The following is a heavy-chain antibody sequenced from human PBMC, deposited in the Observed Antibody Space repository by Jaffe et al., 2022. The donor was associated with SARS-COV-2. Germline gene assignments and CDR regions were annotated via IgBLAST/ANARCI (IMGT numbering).Heavy chain of an antibody. CDR3: AKDLILWGSGDY. J-gene: IGHJ4*02. V-gene: IGHV3-23*01. D-gene: IGHD3-16*01. CDR2: ISGSGATT. CDR1: GFTFSNYA. Sequence: QLLESGGGLVQPGGSLRLSCTASGFTFSNYAMSWVRQAPGKGLEWVSDISGSGATTDYADSVRGRFTVSRDNSKNTLFLQMSTLRVEDTAMYYCAKDLILWGSGDYWGQGTLVTVSS.